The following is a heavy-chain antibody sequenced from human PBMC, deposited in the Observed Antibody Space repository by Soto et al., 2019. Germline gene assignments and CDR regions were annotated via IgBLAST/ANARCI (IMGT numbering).Heavy chain of an antibody. CDR3: AKVVHYDFLSGFNTSFDN. D-gene: IGHD3-3*01. CDR1: GFTFTNYS. J-gene: IGHJ4*02. CDR2: ISGSGIT. Sequence: GGSLRLSCAASGFTFTNYSIIWIRQAPWKGLEWVSAISGSGITYYADSVKGRFAISRDSSKNTLHLQMTSLRAEDTAVYYCAKVVHYDFLSGFNTSFDNGAQGTLVTVPS. V-gene: IGHV3-23*01.